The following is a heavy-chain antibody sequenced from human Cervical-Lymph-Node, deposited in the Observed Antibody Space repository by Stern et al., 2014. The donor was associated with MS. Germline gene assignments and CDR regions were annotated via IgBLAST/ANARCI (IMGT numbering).Heavy chain of an antibody. CDR3: ARNRLRFGGPSSRRGSGMDV. Sequence: VQLGESGAEVKKPGSSVTVSCKTSGGTFSTNALSWVRQAPGQGLEWVGGITPMFGEPFYAPEFQARVTIIADESTSTVYMEVASLRYNDTAVYFCARNRLRFGGPSSRRGSGMDVWGQGTRVTVSS. V-gene: IGHV1-69*01. J-gene: IGHJ6*02. CDR2: ITPMFGEP. D-gene: IGHD3-3*01. CDR1: GGTFSTNA.